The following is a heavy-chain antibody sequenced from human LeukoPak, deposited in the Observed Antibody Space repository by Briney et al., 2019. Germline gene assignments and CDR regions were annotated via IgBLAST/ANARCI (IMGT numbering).Heavy chain of an antibody. CDR3: ARDRIRGWAFDI. V-gene: IGHV4-39*07. Sequence: SETLSLTCTVPGGSISSGSYHWGWIRQPPGKGLEWIGSIYFSGSTYYNPSLKSRVTISVDTSKNQFSLKLSSVTAADTAVYYCARDRIRGWAFDIWGQGTMVTVSS. CDR1: GGSISSGSYH. D-gene: IGHD3-10*01. J-gene: IGHJ3*02. CDR2: IYFSGST.